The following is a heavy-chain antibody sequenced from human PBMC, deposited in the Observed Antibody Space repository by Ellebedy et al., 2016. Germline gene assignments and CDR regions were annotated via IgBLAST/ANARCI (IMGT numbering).Heavy chain of an antibody. V-gene: IGHV4-34*01. CDR3: ARYSYGHDY. J-gene: IGHJ4*02. Sequence: GSLRLSCAVYGGSFSGYYWSWIRQPPGKGLEWIGEINHSGSTNYNPSLKSRVTISVDTSKNQFSLKLSSVTPEDTAVYYCARYSYGHDYWGQGTLVTVSS. CDR2: INHSGST. CDR1: GGSFSGYY. D-gene: IGHD5-18*01.